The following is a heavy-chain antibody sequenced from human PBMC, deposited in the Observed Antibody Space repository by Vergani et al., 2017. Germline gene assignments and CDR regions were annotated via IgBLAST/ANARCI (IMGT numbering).Heavy chain of an antibody. D-gene: IGHD1-26*01. J-gene: IGHJ4*02. CDR2: INHSGST. V-gene: IGHV4-34*01. Sequence: QVQLQQWGAGLLKPSETLSLTCAVYGGSFSGYYWSWVRQPPGKGLEWIGEINHSGSTNYNPSLKSRVTISVDTSKNQFSLKLSSVTAADTAVYYCAGLAVWERLPFDYWGQGTLVTVSS. CDR1: GGSFSGYY. CDR3: AGLAVWERLPFDY.